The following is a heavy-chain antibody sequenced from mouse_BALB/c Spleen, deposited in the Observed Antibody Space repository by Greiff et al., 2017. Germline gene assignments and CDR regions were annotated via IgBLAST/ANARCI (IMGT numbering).Heavy chain of an antibody. Sequence: VQLQESGAELVRPGTSVKVSCKASGYAFTNYLIAWVKQRPGQGLEWIGVINPGSGGTNYNEKFKGKATLTADKSSSTAYMQLSSLTSDDSAVYFCARRGFVYGNYADYWGQGTTLTVSS. V-gene: IGHV1-54*01. CDR3: ARRGFVYGNYADY. CDR2: INPGSGGT. D-gene: IGHD2-1*01. CDR1: GYAFTNYL. J-gene: IGHJ2*01.